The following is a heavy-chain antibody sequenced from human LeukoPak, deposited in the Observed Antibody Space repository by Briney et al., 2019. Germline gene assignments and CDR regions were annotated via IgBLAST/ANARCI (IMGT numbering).Heavy chain of an antibody. CDR3: AKEDDWNYEDY. CDR2: IKQDGSEK. D-gene: IGHD1-7*01. CDR1: GFTFSNAW. V-gene: IGHV3-7*01. Sequence: GGSLRLSCAASGFTFSNAWMSWVRQAPGKGLEWVANIKQDGSEKYYVNSVKGRFTISRDNAKNSLYLQMGSLRAEDTAIYYCAKEDDWNYEDYWGQGTLVSVSS. J-gene: IGHJ4*02.